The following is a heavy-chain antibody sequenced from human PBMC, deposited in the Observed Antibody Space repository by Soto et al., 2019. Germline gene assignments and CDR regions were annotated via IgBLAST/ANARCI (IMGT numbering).Heavy chain of an antibody. CDR1: GYTFTSYG. CDR3: ARTGEDYDFWSGYYDAFDI. Sequence: KVSCKASGYTFTSYGISWVRRAPGQGLEWMGWISAYNGNTNYAQKLQGRVTMTTDTSTSTAYMELRSLRSDDTAVYYCARTGEDYDFWSGYYDAFDIWGQGTMVTVSS. CDR2: ISAYNGNT. J-gene: IGHJ3*02. V-gene: IGHV1-18*01. D-gene: IGHD3-3*01.